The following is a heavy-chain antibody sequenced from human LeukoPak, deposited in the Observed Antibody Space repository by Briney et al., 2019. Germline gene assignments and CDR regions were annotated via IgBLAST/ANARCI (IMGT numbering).Heavy chain of an antibody. V-gene: IGHV3-7*01. Sequence: GGSLRLSCAASGFTFSGYGMHWVRQAPGKGLEWVANIREDGGKQNYVDSVKGRFTISRDNAKSSVYLQLNSLRADDTAIYYCAKDIPGGGDDYWGQGTLVTVSS. CDR2: IREDGGKQ. CDR1: GFTFSGYG. CDR3: AKDIPGGGDDY. D-gene: IGHD2-21*02. J-gene: IGHJ4*02.